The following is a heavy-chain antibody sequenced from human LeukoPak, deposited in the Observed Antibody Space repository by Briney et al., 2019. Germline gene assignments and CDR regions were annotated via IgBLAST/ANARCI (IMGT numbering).Heavy chain of an antibody. J-gene: IGHJ4*02. Sequence: PGGSLRLSCAASGFDFSSFSMSWVRQAPGKGLEWVANLKEDRTEEEYLDSVKGRFTIFRDNAKNSLDLQMNSLRAEDTAVYYCARMHRYGRCWGQGIRVTVPS. CDR1: GFDFSSFS. CDR3: ARMHRYGRC. V-gene: IGHV3-7*01. CDR2: LKEDRTEE. D-gene: IGHD5-18*01.